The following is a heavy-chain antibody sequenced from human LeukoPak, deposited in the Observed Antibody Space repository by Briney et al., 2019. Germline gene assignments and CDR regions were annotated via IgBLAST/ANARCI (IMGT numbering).Heavy chain of an antibody. CDR1: GSTFSSYA. D-gene: IGHD5-12*01. CDR3: ARAVDSRYGMDV. CDR2: ISYDGSNK. J-gene: IGHJ6*04. V-gene: IGHV3-30*04. Sequence: GRSLRLSCAASGSTFSSYAMHWVRQASGKGLEWVAVISYDGSNKYYADSVKGRFTISRDNSKNTLYLQMNSLRAEDTAVYYCARAVDSRYGMDVWGKGTTVTVSS.